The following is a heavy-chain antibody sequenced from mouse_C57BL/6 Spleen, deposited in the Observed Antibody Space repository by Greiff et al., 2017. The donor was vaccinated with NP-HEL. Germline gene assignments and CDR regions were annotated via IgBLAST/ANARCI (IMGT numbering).Heavy chain of an antibody. CDR2: IDPETGGT. Sequence: QVHVKQSGAELVRPGASVTLSCKASGYTFTDYEMHWVKQTPVHGLEWIGAIDPETGGTAYNQKFKGKAILTADKSSSTAYMELRSLTSEDSAVYYCTRLLRPKDYWGQGTTLTVSS. V-gene: IGHV1-15*01. J-gene: IGHJ2*01. CDR1: GYTFTDYE. CDR3: TRLLRPKDY. D-gene: IGHD1-2*01.